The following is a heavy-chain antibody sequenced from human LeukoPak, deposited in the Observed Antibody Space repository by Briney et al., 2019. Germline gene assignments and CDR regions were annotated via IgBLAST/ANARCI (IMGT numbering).Heavy chain of an antibody. V-gene: IGHV5-51*01. J-gene: IGHJ3*02. CDR1: GYSFTSYW. CDR2: IYPGDSDT. D-gene: IGHD5-18*01. Sequence: GESLKISCKGSGYSFTSYWISWVRQMPGKGLEWMGIIYPGDSDTRYSPSFQGQVTISADKSISTAYLQWSSLEASDTAMYYCARQRLGHPDSEAWAFDIWGQGTMVTVSS. CDR3: ARQRLGHPDSEAWAFDI.